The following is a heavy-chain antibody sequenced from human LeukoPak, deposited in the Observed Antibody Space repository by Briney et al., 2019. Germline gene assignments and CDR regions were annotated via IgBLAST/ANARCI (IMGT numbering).Heavy chain of an antibody. V-gene: IGHV1-2*02. CDR1: GYTFTGYW. D-gene: IGHD3-22*01. CDR2: ISPSGGST. CDR3: ARGMYYDSSGYPPDY. Sequence: ASVKLSCKAFGYTFTGYWMHWVRQAPGQGPEWMGVISPSGGSTIYAQKFQGRVTMTRDTSISTAYMELSRLRSDDTAVYYCARGMYYDSSGYPPDYWGQGTLVTVSS. J-gene: IGHJ4*02.